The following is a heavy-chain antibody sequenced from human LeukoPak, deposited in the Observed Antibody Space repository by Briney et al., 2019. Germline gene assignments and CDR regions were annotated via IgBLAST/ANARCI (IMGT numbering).Heavy chain of an antibody. D-gene: IGHD3-22*01. V-gene: IGHV3-11*04. J-gene: IGHJ3*02. CDR3: ARANYYYDSSGVPDAFDI. CDR2: ISSSGSTI. CDR1: GFTFSDYY. Sequence: PGGSPRLSCAASGFTFSDYYMSWIRQAPGKGLEWVSYISSSGSTIYYADSVKGRFTISRDNAKNSLYLQMNSLRAEDTAVYYCARANYYYDSSGVPDAFDIWGQGTMVTVSS.